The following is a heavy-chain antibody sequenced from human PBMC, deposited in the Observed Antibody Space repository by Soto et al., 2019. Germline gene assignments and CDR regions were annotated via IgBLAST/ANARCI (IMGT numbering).Heavy chain of an antibody. CDR2: ISGSGGST. J-gene: IGHJ4*02. CDR1: GFTFSSNA. CDR3: AKDNRGRYYGSGSTFDY. D-gene: IGHD3-10*01. Sequence: EVQLLESGGGLVQPGGSLRLSCAASGFTFSSNAMSWVRQAPGKGLEWVSAISGSGGSTYYADSVKGRFTISRDNSKNTLYLQMNSLRAEDTAEYYCAKDNRGRYYGSGSTFDYWGQGTLVTVSS. V-gene: IGHV3-23*01.